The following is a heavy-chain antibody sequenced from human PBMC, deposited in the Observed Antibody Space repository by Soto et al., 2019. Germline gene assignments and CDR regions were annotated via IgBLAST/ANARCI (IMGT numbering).Heavy chain of an antibody. CDR3: ATSSPYLLIGPPAGHHYYYAMDV. V-gene: IGHV1-69*01. J-gene: IGHJ6*02. D-gene: IGHD2-2*01. CDR1: GGTFSKCS. CDR2: IIPVFGTT. Sequence: QVQLVQSGAEVKKPGSSVKVSCKASGGTFSKCSISWLRQAPGQGLEWMGGIIPVFGTTYYEEKFQGRVTIIADGSTSTAYMPLSSLRSAATAVSYCATSSPYLLIGPPAGHHYYYAMDVWGQGTTVTVSS.